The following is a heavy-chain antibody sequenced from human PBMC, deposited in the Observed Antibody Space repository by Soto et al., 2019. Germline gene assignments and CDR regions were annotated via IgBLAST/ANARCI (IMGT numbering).Heavy chain of an antibody. V-gene: IGHV3-33*01. Sequence: QVQLVESGGGVVQPGRSLRLSCAASGFTFSSYGMHWVRQAPGKGLEWVAVIWYDGSNKYYADSVKGRFTISRDNSKNTLYLQMNSLRAEDTAVYYCAREGENDYGDLNWFDPWGQGTLVTVSS. J-gene: IGHJ5*02. CDR1: GFTFSSYG. D-gene: IGHD4-17*01. CDR2: IWYDGSNK. CDR3: AREGENDYGDLNWFDP.